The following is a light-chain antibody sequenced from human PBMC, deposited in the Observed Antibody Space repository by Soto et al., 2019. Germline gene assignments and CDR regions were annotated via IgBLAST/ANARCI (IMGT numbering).Light chain of an antibody. Sequence: EIVLTQSPATLSLSPGERATLSCRASQSVSSYLAWYQQKPGQAPRLLIYDASSRATGIPARFSGSGSGTDFTLTISRLEPEEFAVYYCQQRSIWPLTFGGGTKVEIK. CDR3: QQRSIWPLT. CDR1: QSVSSY. V-gene: IGKV3-11*01. CDR2: DAS. J-gene: IGKJ4*01.